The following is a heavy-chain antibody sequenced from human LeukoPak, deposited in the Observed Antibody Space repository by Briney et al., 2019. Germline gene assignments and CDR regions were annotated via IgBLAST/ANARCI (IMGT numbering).Heavy chain of an antibody. Sequence: GGSLRLSCAASGFTFSGYAMSWVRQAPGKGLEWVSDIKGSVGNTYYADSVKGRFTISRDISKNTLNLQMNSLRAEDTAVYYCARGYYFGSSGTPDAFDIWGQGTMVTVSS. CDR3: ARGYYFGSSGTPDAFDI. CDR1: GFTFSGYA. V-gene: IGHV3-23*01. J-gene: IGHJ3*02. D-gene: IGHD3-22*01. CDR2: IKGSVGNT.